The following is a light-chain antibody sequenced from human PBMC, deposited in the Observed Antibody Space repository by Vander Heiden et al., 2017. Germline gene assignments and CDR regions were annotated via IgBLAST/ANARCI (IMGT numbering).Light chain of an antibody. CDR2: KVS. CDR1: QSISTW. V-gene: IGKV1-5*03. Sequence: DIQITQSPFTLSASVGDTVTITCRASQSISTWLAWYQKKPGKAPKLLIYKVSSLENGVPSRFSGSGSGTEFTLTISGLQPDDFATYYCQQYSSLLTFGPGTKVDI. CDR3: QQYSSLLT. J-gene: IGKJ3*01.